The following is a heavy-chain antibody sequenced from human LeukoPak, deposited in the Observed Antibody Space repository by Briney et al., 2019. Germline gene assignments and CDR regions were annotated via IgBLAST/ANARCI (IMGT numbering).Heavy chain of an antibody. CDR2: INWNGGTT. D-gene: IGHD1-26*01. Sequence: GGSLRLSCVASGLTFDDYGMSWVRQAPGKGLEWVSGINWNGGTTTYADSVKGRFTISRDNAKNSLYLQMNSPRVEDTAFYYCARNSGANVYTYSFQYWGRGTVVTISS. CDR1: GLTFDDYG. V-gene: IGHV3-20*04. CDR3: ARNSGANVYTYSFQY. J-gene: IGHJ4*02.